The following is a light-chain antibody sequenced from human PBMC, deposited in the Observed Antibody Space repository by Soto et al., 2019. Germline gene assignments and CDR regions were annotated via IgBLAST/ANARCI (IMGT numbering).Light chain of an antibody. V-gene: IGLV2-14*01. CDR1: TSDIGGHNY. Sequence: QSALTQPASVSGSPGQSITISCTGTTSDIGGHNYVSWYQQHPGKAPKLMIYDVSYRPSGVSNRFSGSKSGNTASLTISGLKAEDEADYYCSSYATSGTPYIFATGTKLTVL. J-gene: IGLJ1*01. CDR3: SSYATSGTPYI. CDR2: DVS.